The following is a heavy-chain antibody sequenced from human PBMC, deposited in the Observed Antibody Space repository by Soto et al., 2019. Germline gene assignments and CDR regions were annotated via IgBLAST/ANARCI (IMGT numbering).Heavy chain of an antibody. J-gene: IGHJ4*02. CDR3: ARALSSAAGLYFDF. Sequence: SETLSLTCTVSGGSISTYYWSWIRQPAGKGMEWIGRIHTTGGTKYNPSLKSRVTMSIDTSNNQFSLKLSSLTAADTAVYYCARALSSAAGLYFDFWGQGTLVTVSS. D-gene: IGHD6-13*01. CDR2: IHTTGGT. CDR1: GGSISTYY. V-gene: IGHV4-4*07.